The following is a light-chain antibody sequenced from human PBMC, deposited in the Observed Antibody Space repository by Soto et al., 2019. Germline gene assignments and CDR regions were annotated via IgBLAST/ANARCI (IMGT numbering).Light chain of an antibody. CDR2: DVN. CDR3: SSYTTTTPVV. J-gene: IGLJ2*01. Sequence: QSALTQPASVSGSPGQSITISCTGTDSDIGVYDYVSWYQHHPGKAPKLMIYDVNNSPSGVSNRFSGSKSGNTASLTISGLQAEDEAVYYCSSYTTTTPVVFGGGTKLTVL. V-gene: IGLV2-14*03. CDR1: DSDIGVYDY.